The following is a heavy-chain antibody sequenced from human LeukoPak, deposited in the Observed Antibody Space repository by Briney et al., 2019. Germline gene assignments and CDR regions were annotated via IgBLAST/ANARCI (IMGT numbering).Heavy chain of an antibody. D-gene: IGHD5-12*01. Sequence: GGSLRLSCAASGFTFSSYSMNWVRQAPGKGLEWVSSISSSSSYIYYADSVKGRFTTSRDNAKNSLYLQMNSLRAEDTAVYYCARGCGYSGYDCGYWGQGTLVTVSS. CDR1: GFTFSSYS. V-gene: IGHV3-21*01. J-gene: IGHJ4*02. CDR2: ISSSSSYI. CDR3: ARGCGYSGYDCGY.